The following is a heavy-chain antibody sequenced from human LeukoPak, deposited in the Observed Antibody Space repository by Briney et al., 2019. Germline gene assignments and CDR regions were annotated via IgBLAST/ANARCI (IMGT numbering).Heavy chain of an antibody. CDR2: ITGSGGNT. V-gene: IGHV3-23*01. J-gene: IGHJ4*02. CDR1: GFTLSNYA. CDR3: AKWGDYDVLTGYYVSDY. D-gene: IGHD3-9*01. Sequence: PGGSLRLSCVASGFTLSNYAMSWVRQAPGKGLEWVSAITGSGGNTYYADSVKGRFTISRDNSKNTVFLQMNSLRAEDTAVYYCAKWGDYDVLTGYYVSDYWGQGTLATVSS.